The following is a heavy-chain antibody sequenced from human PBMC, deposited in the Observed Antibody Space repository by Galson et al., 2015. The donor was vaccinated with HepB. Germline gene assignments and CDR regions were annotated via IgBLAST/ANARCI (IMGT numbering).Heavy chain of an antibody. J-gene: IGHJ6*03. CDR2: IIPIFGTA. D-gene: IGHD3-9*01. Sequence: SVKVSCKASGGTFSSCAISWVRQAPGQGLEWMGGIIPIFGTANYAQKFQGRVTITADESTSTAYMELSSLRSEDTAVYYCARVVDDILTGYHGYYYYYMDVWGKGTTVTVSS. V-gene: IGHV1-69*13. CDR3: ARVVDDILTGYHGYYYYYMDV. CDR1: GGTFSSCA.